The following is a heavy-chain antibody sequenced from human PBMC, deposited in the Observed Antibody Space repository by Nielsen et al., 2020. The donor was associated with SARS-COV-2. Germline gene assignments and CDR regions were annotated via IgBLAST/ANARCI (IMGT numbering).Heavy chain of an antibody. CDR1: GFTFSTYG. CDR2: ISYDRSDK. CDR3: ARYASGSLASG. D-gene: IGHD3-10*01. Sequence: GESLKISCAASGFTFSTYGMHWVRQAPGKGLEWVALISYDRSDKYYADSVKGRFTISRDNSKNMVYLQMNSLRAEDTAVYYCARYASGSLASGWGRGTLVTVSS. V-gene: IGHV3-30*03. J-gene: IGHJ4*02.